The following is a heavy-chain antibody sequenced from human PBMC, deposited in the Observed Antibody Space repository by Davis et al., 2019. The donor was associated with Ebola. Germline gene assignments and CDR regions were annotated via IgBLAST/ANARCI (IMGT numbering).Heavy chain of an antibody. Sequence: PGGSLRLSCAASGFTFSDYYMSWIRQAPGKGLEWVSHISSSGSTIYNADSVKGRFTISRDHSKNTLYLQMNSLRAEDTAVYYCARDIVLMVYAMASYYYGMDVWGQGTTVTVSS. D-gene: IGHD2-8*01. CDR2: ISSSGSTI. V-gene: IGHV3-11*04. CDR3: ARDIVLMVYAMASYYYGMDV. CDR1: GFTFSDYY. J-gene: IGHJ6*02.